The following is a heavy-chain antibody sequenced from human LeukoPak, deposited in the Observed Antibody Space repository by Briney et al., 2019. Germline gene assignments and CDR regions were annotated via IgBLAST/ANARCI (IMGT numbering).Heavy chain of an antibody. J-gene: IGHJ4*02. CDR2: ISSSGSTI. Sequence: GGSLRLSCAASGFTFSSYEMNWVRQAPGKGLEWVSYISSSGSTIYYADSVQGRFTISRDNAKNSLYLQMSSLRAEDTAVYYCARNDYNFDYWGRGTLVTVSS. V-gene: IGHV3-48*03. D-gene: IGHD3-16*01. CDR1: GFTFSSYE. CDR3: ARNDYNFDY.